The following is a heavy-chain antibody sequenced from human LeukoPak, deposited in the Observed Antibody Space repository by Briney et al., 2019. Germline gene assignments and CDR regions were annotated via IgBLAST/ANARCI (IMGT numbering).Heavy chain of an antibody. D-gene: IGHD3-22*01. V-gene: IGHV3-30*18. J-gene: IGHJ4*02. CDR2: ISSDGNDK. Sequence: PGRSLRLSCAASGSTFSSFGIHWVRQAPGKGLEWVASISSDGNDKFYVDSVEGRFTISRDNSRSTLYLQMDSLRAEDTAVYYCAKAGAYDSSGYYYYLEYWGQGTLVTVSS. CDR1: GSTFSSFG. CDR3: AKAGAYDSSGYYYYLEY.